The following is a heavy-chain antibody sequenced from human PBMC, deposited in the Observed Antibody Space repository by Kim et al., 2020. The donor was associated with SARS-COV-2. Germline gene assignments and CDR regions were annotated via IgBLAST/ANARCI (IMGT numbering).Heavy chain of an antibody. CDR3: ARASITIFGVVIIAYDY. D-gene: IGHD3-3*01. Sequence: VKSRITINPDTSKNQFSLQLNSVTPEDTAVYYCARASITIFGVVIIAYDYWGQGTLVTVSS. V-gene: IGHV6-1*01. J-gene: IGHJ4*02.